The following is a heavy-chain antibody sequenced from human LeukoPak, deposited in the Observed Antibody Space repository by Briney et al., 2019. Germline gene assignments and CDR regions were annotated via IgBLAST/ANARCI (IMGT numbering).Heavy chain of an antibody. D-gene: IGHD6-13*01. CDR2: IYPRDSNT. CDR3: ARHPIAAGGAYNWFDP. CDR1: GYSFTSHW. V-gene: IGHV5-51*01. J-gene: IGHJ5*02. Sequence: GESLKISCKGSGYGSGYSFTSHWIAWVRQMPGKGLEWMGIIYPRDSNTIYSPSFQGQVTISVDTSISTAYLQWISLKASDTAMYYCARHPIAAGGAYNWFDPWGQGTLVTVSS.